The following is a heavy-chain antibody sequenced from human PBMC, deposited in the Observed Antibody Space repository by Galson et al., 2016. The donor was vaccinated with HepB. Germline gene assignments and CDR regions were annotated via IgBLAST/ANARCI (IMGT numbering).Heavy chain of an antibody. D-gene: IGHD1-7*01. CDR1: GVTVNTNY. J-gene: IGHJ4*02. Sequence: SLRLSCALSGVTVNTNYMNWVRQAPGKGLEWVSVTYSGGSTSYADSLKGRFTISRDTSNNMVFLQMNSLRAEDTAVYYCAKKAVELTAISYLKGFDYWGQGTLVTVSS. CDR2: TYSGGST. V-gene: IGHV3-53*01. CDR3: AKKAVELTAISYLKGFDY.